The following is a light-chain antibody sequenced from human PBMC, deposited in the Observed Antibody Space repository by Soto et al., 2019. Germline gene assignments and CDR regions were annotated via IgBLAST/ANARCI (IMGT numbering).Light chain of an antibody. J-gene: IGKJ4*01. Sequence: DIQMTQSPSSLSASVGDRVTITCRARQSISSYLNWYQQKPGKAPKLLIYAASSLQSGVPSRFSGSGSETDFTLTISSLQPEDFATYYCQQSYSTPLTFGGGTKVEIK. CDR3: QQSYSTPLT. CDR1: QSISSY. CDR2: AAS. V-gene: IGKV1-39*01.